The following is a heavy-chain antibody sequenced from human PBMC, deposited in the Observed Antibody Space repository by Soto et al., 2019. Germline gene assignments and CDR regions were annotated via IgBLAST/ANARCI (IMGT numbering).Heavy chain of an antibody. CDR1: GFTFSSYG. Sequence: GGSLRLSCAASGFTFSSYGMHWVRQAPGKGLEWVAVISYDGSNKYYADSVKGRFTISRDNSKNTLYLQMNSLRAEDTAVYYCAKEEYSSSSFDIFFDYWGQGTPVTVSS. V-gene: IGHV3-30*18. D-gene: IGHD6-6*01. CDR2: ISYDGSNK. CDR3: AKEEYSSSSFDIFFDY. J-gene: IGHJ4*02.